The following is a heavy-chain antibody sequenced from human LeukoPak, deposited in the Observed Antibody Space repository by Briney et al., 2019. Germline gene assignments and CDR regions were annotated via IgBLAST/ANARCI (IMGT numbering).Heavy chain of an antibody. CDR3: ARHAFSRLGYSNALDS. CDR1: GGSISGYY. Sequence: SETLSLTCTVSGGSISGYYCSWIRQPPGKGLEWIGYISYSGSTNYNPSLKSRVTISVDTSKTQFSLKLSSVTAADTAVYSCARHAFSRLGYSNALDSWGQGTLVTVSS. V-gene: IGHV4-59*08. J-gene: IGHJ4*02. D-gene: IGHD5-18*01. CDR2: ISYSGST.